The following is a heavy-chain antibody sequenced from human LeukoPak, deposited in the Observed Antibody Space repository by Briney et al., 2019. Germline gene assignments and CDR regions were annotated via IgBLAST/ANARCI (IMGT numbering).Heavy chain of an antibody. Sequence: GGSLRLSCAASGFTLSTYSMNWVRQAPGKGLEWVSSISSSSSYIYYADSVKGRFTVSRDNAKNSLYRQMNSLRAEDTAIYYCVRDSSWYDYWGQGTLVTVSS. J-gene: IGHJ4*02. CDR1: GFTLSTYS. CDR3: VRDSSWYDY. CDR2: ISSSSSYI. D-gene: IGHD6-13*01. V-gene: IGHV3-21*01.